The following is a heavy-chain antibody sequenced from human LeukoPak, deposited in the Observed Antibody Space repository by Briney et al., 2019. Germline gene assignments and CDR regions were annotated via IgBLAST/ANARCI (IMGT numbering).Heavy chain of an antibody. CDR2: ISSSSSYI. CDR3: AKQVKWELLGYFDY. V-gene: IGHV3-21*04. D-gene: IGHD1-26*01. CDR1: GFTFSSYS. Sequence: GGSLRLSCAASGFTFSSYSMNWVRQAPGKGLGWVSSISSSSSYIYYADSVKGRFTISRDNAKNSLYLQMNSLRAEDTAVYYCAKQVKWELLGYFDYWGQGTLVTVSS. J-gene: IGHJ4*02.